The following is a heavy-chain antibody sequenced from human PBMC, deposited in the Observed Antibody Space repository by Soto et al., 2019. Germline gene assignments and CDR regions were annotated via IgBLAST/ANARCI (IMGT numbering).Heavy chain of an antibody. V-gene: IGHV2-5*01. J-gene: IGHJ4*02. CDR2: IFWKDAK. CDR3: AYRRGGSSSGGNFDY. CDR1: GFSFSTTGAG. Sequence: KESGPTLVKPSQTLTLTCTFSGFSFSTTGAGVGWIRQPPGKALEWLALIFWKDAKRYSPSLRSRLTIIKDTSKNQVVLTMTNVDPVDTATYYCAYRRGGSSSGGNFDYWGQGTPVTVYS. D-gene: IGHD2-15*01.